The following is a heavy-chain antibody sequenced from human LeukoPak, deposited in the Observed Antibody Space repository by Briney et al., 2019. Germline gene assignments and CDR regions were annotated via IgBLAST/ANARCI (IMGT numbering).Heavy chain of an antibody. J-gene: IGHJ5*02. D-gene: IGHD2-2*01. CDR2: ISAYNGNT. Sequence: ASVKVSCKASGYTFTSYGINWVRQAPGQGLEWMGWISAYNGNTNYAQKLQGRVTMTTDTSTSTAYMELRSLRSDDTAVYYCARDGCSSTSCYRSRGWFDPWGQGTLVTVSS. V-gene: IGHV1-18*01. CDR1: GYTFTSYG. CDR3: ARDGCSSTSCYRSRGWFDP.